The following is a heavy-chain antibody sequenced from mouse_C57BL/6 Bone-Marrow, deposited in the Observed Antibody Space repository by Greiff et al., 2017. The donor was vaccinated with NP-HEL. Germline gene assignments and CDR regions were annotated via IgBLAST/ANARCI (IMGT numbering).Heavy chain of an antibody. CDR2: IDPENGDT. CDR1: GFNIKDDY. Sequence: VQLQQSGAELVRPGASVKLSCTASGFNIKDDYMHWVKQRPEQGLEWIGWIDPENGDTDYASKFQGKATITADPSSNTAYLQLSSLTSEDTAVYYCTTKGYDYDAGSYYYAMDYWGQGTSVTVSS. D-gene: IGHD2-4*01. V-gene: IGHV14-4*01. J-gene: IGHJ4*01. CDR3: TTKGYDYDAGSYYYAMDY.